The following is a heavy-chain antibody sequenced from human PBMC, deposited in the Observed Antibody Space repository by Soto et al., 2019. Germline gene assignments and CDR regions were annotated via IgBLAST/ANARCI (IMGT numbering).Heavy chain of an antibody. Sequence: QVQLQQWGAGLLKPSETLSLTCAVYGGSFSGYYWSWIRQPPGKGREWIGAINNIGSTNYNPSLKSRVTISVDASKNQYSLKLSSVTAADTAVYYCARGGAGKGQQIGYCSSTSCYRKYSSSWLFDYWGQGTLFTVSS. CDR3: ARGGAGKGQQIGYCSSTSCYRKYSSSWLFDY. CDR1: GGSFSGYY. V-gene: IGHV4-34*01. D-gene: IGHD2-2*02. J-gene: IGHJ4*02. CDR2: INNIGST.